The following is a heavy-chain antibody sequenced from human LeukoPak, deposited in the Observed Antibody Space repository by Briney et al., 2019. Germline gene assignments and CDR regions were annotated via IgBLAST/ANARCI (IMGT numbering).Heavy chain of an antibody. CDR3: AREGDIVVVPADLDY. V-gene: IGHV3-21*01. CDR1: GFTFSSYS. J-gene: IGHJ4*02. CDR2: ISSSSSYI. Sequence: GGSLRLSCAASGFTFSSYSMNWVRQAPGKGLEWVSSISSSSSYIYYADSVKGRFTISRDNAKNSLYLQMNSLRAEDTAVYYCAREGDIVVVPADLDYWGQGTLVIVSS. D-gene: IGHD2-2*01.